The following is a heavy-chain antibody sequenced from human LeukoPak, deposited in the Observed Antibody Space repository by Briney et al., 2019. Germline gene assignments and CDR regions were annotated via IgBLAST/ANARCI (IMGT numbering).Heavy chain of an antibody. J-gene: IGHJ4*02. Sequence: KPGGSLRLSCTASGLTFSTSVFNWVRQAPGKGLEWVASIGPTGSDRYHADSIKGRFTISRDNANNFLYLQMNSLRAEDTAVYYCATETNGRHYDYWGQGTLLAVSS. CDR2: IGPTGSDR. CDR3: ATETNGRHYDY. CDR1: GLTFSTSV. V-gene: IGHV3-21*06. D-gene: IGHD1-14*01.